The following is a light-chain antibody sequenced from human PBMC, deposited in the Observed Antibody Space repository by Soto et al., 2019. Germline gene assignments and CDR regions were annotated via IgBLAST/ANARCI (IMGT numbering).Light chain of an antibody. V-gene: IGLV2-14*01. CDR3: CAYTTSSTVL. Sequence: QSALTQPASVSGSPGQSITISCTGTSSDVGAYNYVSWYRQDAGKAPKLMIYDVSNRPSGVSDRFSGSKSGNTASLTISGLQADAEDDYYCCAYTTSSTVLFGGGTKVTVL. CDR2: DVS. J-gene: IGLJ3*02. CDR1: SSDVGAYNY.